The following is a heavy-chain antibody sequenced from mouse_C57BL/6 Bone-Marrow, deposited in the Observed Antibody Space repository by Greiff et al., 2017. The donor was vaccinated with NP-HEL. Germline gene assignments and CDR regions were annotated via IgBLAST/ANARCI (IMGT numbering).Heavy chain of an antibody. Sequence: EVKVVESGGGLVQPGESLKLSCESNEYEFPSHDMSWVRKTPEKRLELVAAINSDGGSTYYPDTMERRFIISRDNAKKTLYLQMSSLRSEDTALYYAERQHDNYWNLDVWGTGTTVTVSS. CDR3: ERQHDNYWNLDV. J-gene: IGHJ1*03. CDR1: EYEFPSHD. D-gene: IGHD2-3*01. CDR2: INSDGGST. V-gene: IGHV5-2*01.